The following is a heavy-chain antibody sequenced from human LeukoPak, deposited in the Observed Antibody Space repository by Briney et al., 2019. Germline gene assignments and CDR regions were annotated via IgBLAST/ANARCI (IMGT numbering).Heavy chain of an antibody. CDR2: IYSGGST. J-gene: IGHJ4*02. D-gene: IGHD5-18*01. CDR3: ARDPGDTGFDY. CDR1: GFTVSNNY. Sequence: GASLRLSCAASGFTVSNNYMSWVRQAPGKGLEWVSVIYSGGSTYYADSVKGRFTISRDNSKNTLYLQMNSLRAEDTAVYYCARDPGDTGFDYWGQGTLVTVSS. V-gene: IGHV3-53*01.